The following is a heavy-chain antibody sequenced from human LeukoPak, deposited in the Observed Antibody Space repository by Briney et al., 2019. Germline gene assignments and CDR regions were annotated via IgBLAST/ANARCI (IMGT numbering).Heavy chain of an antibody. Sequence: SETLSLTCTVSADSLSSGGHYWAWIRQFPGKGLESIGFIHHSGRSRHNPSLKDRVAISADTSRKQFALKLSSVTAADTAIYYCARGGNRFGGFYFDYWGQGIQVIVSS. CDR2: IHHSGRS. CDR1: ADSLSSGGHY. V-gene: IGHV4-31*03. D-gene: IGHD3-10*01. CDR3: ARGGNRFGGFYFDY. J-gene: IGHJ4*02.